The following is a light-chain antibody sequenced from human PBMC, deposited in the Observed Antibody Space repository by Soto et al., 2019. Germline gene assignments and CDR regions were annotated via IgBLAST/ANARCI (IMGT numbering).Light chain of an antibody. V-gene: IGLV1-51*01. CDR1: ISNIGNNY. CDR3: GTWDSSLSVYV. Sequence: QSMLTQPPSVSAAPGQRVTISCSGSISNIGNNYVSWYQHLPGKAPELLIYDNNQRPSGIPDRFSGSKSGTSATLGITGLQTGDEADYYCGTWDSSLSVYVFGTGTKLTVL. CDR2: DNN. J-gene: IGLJ1*01.